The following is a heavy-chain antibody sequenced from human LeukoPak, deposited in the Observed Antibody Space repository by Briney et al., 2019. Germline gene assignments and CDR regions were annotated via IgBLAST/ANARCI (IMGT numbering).Heavy chain of an antibody. D-gene: IGHD6-19*01. CDR3: ARGGWYRIDY. CDR1: GYTFTGYY. CDR2: INPNSGGT. V-gene: IGHV1-2*04. Sequence: ASVKISCKASGYTFTGYYMHWVRQAPGQGLEWMGWINPNSGGTNYAQKFQGWVTMTRDTSISTAYMELRSLRSDDTAVYYCARGGWYRIDYWGQGTLVTVSS. J-gene: IGHJ4*02.